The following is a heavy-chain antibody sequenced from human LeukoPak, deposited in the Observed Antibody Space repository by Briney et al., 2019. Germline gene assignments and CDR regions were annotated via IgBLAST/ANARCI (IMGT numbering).Heavy chain of an antibody. CDR2: ISYDGSNK. CDR1: GFTFSSYG. CDR3: ARAVLEWLLSTQQDAFDI. J-gene: IGHJ3*02. Sequence: GGSLRLSCAASGFTFSSYGMHWVRQAPGKGLEWVAVISYDGSNKYYADSVKGRFTISRDNSKNTLYLQMNSLRAEDTAVYYCARAVLEWLLSTQQDAFDIWGQGTMVTVSS. D-gene: IGHD3-3*01. V-gene: IGHV3-30*03.